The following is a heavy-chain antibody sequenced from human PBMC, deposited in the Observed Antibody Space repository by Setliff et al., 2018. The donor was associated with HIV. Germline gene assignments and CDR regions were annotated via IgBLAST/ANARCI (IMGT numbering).Heavy chain of an antibody. CDR1: GGTASNSRYY. D-gene: IGHD3-22*01. J-gene: IGHJ5*02. CDR3: ARRIYYYDGSRVLREEDFVP. CDR2: IHYNEKT. Sequence: SETLSLTCTVSGGTASNSRYYWAWIRQPPGKGLEHIGSIHYNEKTYYNPSLKSRVTISIDTSKNQFSLNLTTVTAADTAVYYCARRIYYYDGSRVLREEDFVPWGQGTLVTVSS. V-gene: IGHV4-39*01.